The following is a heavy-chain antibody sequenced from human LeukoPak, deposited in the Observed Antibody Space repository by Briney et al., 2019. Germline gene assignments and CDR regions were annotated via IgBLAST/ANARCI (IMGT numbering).Heavy chain of an antibody. D-gene: IGHD6-19*01. CDR1: GFTFSSYG. Sequence: GGSLRLSCAASGFTFSSYGMHWVRQASGKGLEWVAVIWYDGSKKYYADSVKGRFIISRDDSKNTLYLQMNSLRAEDTGVYYCARGLAVSSNYWGQGTLVTVSS. CDR2: IWYDGSKK. V-gene: IGHV3-33*01. CDR3: ARGLAVSSNY. J-gene: IGHJ4*02.